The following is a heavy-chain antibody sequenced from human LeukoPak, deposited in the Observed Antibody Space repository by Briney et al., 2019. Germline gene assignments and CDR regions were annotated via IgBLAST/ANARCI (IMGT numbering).Heavy chain of an antibody. CDR3: AHKIAADASNSLN. CDR2: ISSTGGTT. J-gene: IGHJ4*02. CDR1: GITFSSYG. V-gene: IGHV3-23*01. D-gene: IGHD6-13*01. Sequence: GGSLRLSCAASGITFSSYGMSWVRQAPGKGLEWVSSISSTGGTTYYADSVKGRFTISRDNSKNTLYLQMNSLRADDTAVFYCAHKIAADASNSLNWGQGTLVTVSS.